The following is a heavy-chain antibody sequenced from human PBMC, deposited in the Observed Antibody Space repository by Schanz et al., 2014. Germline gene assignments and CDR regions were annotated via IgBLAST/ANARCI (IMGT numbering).Heavy chain of an antibody. V-gene: IGHV3-23*04. D-gene: IGHD6-19*01. Sequence: EVQLVESGGGLVQPGESLRLSCAASGFTFTTYAMTWVRQAPGKGLEWVSGISDNGISTYYADSVKGRFSISRENSKSILYLQMNSLRAEDTAVYYCAKAGSGWSTAGYYYWGQGTLVAVAS. J-gene: IGHJ4*02. CDR3: AKAGSGWSTAGYYY. CDR2: ISDNGIST. CDR1: GFTFTTYA.